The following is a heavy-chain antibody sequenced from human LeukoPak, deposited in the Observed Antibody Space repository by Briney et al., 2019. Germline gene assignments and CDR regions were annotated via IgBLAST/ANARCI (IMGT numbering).Heavy chain of an antibody. CDR2: ISGDGGST. CDR3: ARDSYGYSYGHDY. J-gene: IGHJ4*02. CDR1: GFTFDDYA. Sequence: GGSLRLSCAASGFTFDDYAMHWVRQAPGKGLEWVSLISGDGGSTYYADSVKGRFTISRDNSKNSLYLQMNSLRAEDTAVYYCARDSYGYSYGHDYWGQGTLVTVSS. V-gene: IGHV3-43*02. D-gene: IGHD5-18*01.